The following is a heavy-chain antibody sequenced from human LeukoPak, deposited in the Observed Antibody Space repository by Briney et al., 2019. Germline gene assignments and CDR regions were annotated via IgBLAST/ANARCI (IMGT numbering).Heavy chain of an antibody. J-gene: IGHJ4*02. CDR1: GFTFSSYW. CDR3: ARALVGYYYGSGSYYNDY. Sequence: PGGSLRLSCAASGFTFSSYWMSRVRQAPGKGLEWVANIKQDGSEKYYVDSVKGRFTISRDNAKNSLYLQMNSLRAEDTAVYYCARALVGYYYGSGSYYNDYWGQGTLVTVSS. D-gene: IGHD3-10*01. V-gene: IGHV3-7*01. CDR2: IKQDGSEK.